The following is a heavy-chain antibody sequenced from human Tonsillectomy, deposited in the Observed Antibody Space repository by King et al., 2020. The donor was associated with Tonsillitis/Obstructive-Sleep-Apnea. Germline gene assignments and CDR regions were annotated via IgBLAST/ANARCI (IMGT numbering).Heavy chain of an antibody. D-gene: IGHD3-3*01. J-gene: IGHJ6*02. CDR3: VKDPQIYDFWSGYPRSYNGIDV. CDR1: GFTFSTYA. CDR2: ISSNGGRT. V-gene: IGHV3-64D*08. Sequence: QLVQSGGGLVQPGGSLRLSCSASGFTFSTYAMHWVRQAPGKGLEYVSVISSNGGRTNYADAVKGRFTVSRDNSKNTLSLKMSSLRAEDTAVYYCVKDPQIYDFWSGYPRSYNGIDVWGQGTTVTVSS.